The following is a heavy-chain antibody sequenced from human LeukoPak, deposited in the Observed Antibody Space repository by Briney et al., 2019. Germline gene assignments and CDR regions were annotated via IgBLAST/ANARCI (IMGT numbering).Heavy chain of an antibody. V-gene: IGHV4-59*01. J-gene: IGHJ2*01. D-gene: IGHD4-23*01. Sequence: PSETVSLTCTVSGVSISDNYWTWIRQPPGKGLEWIGYMYYSGSTNYNPSFKSRVIISVDTSKNQFSLTVCSVTAADTAVYYCARLHDYGGKNFDLWGRGTLVTASS. CDR2: MYYSGST. CDR1: GVSISDNY. CDR3: ARLHDYGGKNFDL.